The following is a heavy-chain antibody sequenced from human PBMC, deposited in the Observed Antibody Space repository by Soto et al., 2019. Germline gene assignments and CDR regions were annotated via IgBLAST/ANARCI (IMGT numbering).Heavy chain of an antibody. Sequence: PSQTLSLTCAISGDSVSSNSAAWNWIRQSPSRGLEWLGRTYYRSKWYNDYAVSVKSRITINPDTSKNQFSLQLNSVTPEDTAVYYCARERAYYYGSGSHRNWFDPWGQGTLVTVSS. J-gene: IGHJ5*02. CDR1: GDSVSSNSAA. V-gene: IGHV6-1*01. D-gene: IGHD3-10*01. CDR3: ARERAYYYGSGSHRNWFDP. CDR2: TYYRSKWYN.